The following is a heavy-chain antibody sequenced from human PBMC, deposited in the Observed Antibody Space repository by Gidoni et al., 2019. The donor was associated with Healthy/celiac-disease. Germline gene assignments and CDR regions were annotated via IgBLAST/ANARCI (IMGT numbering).Heavy chain of an antibody. CDR2: ISGSGGST. CDR3: AKDLSYYYYGMDV. V-gene: IGHV3-23*01. Sequence: EVQLLESGGGLVQPGGSLSLSWAASGFTFSSYAMSWVRQAPGKGLEWVSAISGSGGSTYYADSVKDRFTISRDNSKNTLYLQMNSLRAEDTAVYYCAKDLSYYYYGMDVWGQGTTVTVSS. CDR1: GFTFSSYA. J-gene: IGHJ6*02.